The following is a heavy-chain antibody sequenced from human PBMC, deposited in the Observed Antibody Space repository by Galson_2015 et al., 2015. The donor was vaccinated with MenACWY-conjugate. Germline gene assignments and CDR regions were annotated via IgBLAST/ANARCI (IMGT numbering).Heavy chain of an antibody. J-gene: IGHJ4*02. CDR1: GFTFSSYS. D-gene: IGHD3-16*01. CDR2: ISSSSSYI. Sequence: LRLSCAASGFTFSSYSMNWVRQAPGKGLEWVSSISSSSSYIYHADSVKGRFTISRDNAKNSLYLQMNSLRAEDTAVYYCAREGYGYYFDYWGQGTLVTVSS. CDR3: AREGYGYYFDY. V-gene: IGHV3-21*01.